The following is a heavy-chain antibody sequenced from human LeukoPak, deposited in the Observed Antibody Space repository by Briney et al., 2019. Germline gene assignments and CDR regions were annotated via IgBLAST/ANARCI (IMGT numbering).Heavy chain of an antibody. CDR3: ARDLTIGMGVPAADWYFDL. D-gene: IGHD2-2*01. CDR2: INPSGGST. Sequence: ASVKVSCKASGYTFTSYYMHWVRQAPGQGLEWMGIINPSGGSTSYAQKLQGRVTMTRDTSTSTVYMELSSLRSEDTAVYYCARDLTIGMGVPAADWYFDLWGRGTLVTVSS. V-gene: IGHV1-46*01. J-gene: IGHJ2*01. CDR1: GYTFTSYY.